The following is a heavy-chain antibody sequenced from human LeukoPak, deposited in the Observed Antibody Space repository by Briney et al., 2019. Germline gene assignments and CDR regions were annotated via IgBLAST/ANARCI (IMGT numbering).Heavy chain of an antibody. CDR2: INHNGNVN. Sequence: GGSLRLSCAASGFTFSSYWMNWARPAPGKGLGWVASINHNGNVNYYVDSVKGRFPISSDKANNSPYLQSSTLRAEDMAVYFCARGGGLDVWGEGATVTVS. CDR1: GFTFSSYW. CDR3: ARGGGLDV. V-gene: IGHV3-7*04. J-gene: IGHJ6*02.